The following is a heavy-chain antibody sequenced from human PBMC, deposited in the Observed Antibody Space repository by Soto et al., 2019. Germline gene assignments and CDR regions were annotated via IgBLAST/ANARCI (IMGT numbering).Heavy chain of an antibody. V-gene: IGHV2-5*02. CDR2: IYGDDDK. J-gene: IGHJ3*02. CDR1: GFSLSTSGVG. CDR3: AHSGSSSWYRFVHI. Sequence: QITLKESGPTLVKPTQTLTLTCTFSGFSLSTSGVGVGWIRQPPGKALEWLALIYGDDDKRYSPSLKSRLTITKHTSKNQVVLTMTNMDPVDTATFYCAHSGSSSWYRFVHIWGQGTMVTVSS. D-gene: IGHD6-13*01.